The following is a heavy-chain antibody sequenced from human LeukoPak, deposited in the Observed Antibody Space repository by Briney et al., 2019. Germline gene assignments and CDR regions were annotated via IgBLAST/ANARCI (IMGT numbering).Heavy chain of an antibody. V-gene: IGHV3-30-3*01. CDR2: ISYDGSNK. J-gene: IGHJ4*02. D-gene: IGHD3-22*01. CDR3: ARAQWLSKEDFDY. CDR1: GFTFSSYA. Sequence: GGSLRLSCAASGFTFSSYAMHWVRQAPGKGLEWVEVISYDGSNKYYADSVKGRFTISRDNSKNTLYLQMNSLRAEDTAVYYCARAQWLSKEDFDYWGQGTLVTVSS.